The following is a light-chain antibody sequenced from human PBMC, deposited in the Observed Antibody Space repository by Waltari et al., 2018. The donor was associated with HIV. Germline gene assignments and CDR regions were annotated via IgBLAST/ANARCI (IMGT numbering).Light chain of an antibody. CDR2: DVN. V-gene: IGLV2-11*01. J-gene: IGLJ3*02. Sequence: QSALTQPRSVSESPGQSVTISCTGTSSDVGHYNYVSWYRQYPGTAPKLIIFDVNKLPSVIPYRFSGAKAGNTASLTISGLQGEDEADYYCSSYAGRDTPNWVFGGGTKLTVL. CDR3: SSYAGRDTPNWV. CDR1: SSDVGHYNY.